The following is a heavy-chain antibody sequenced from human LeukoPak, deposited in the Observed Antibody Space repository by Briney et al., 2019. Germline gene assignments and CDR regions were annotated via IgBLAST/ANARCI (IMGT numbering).Heavy chain of an antibody. CDR2: INPNSGGT. D-gene: IGHD3-10*01. V-gene: IGHV1-2*02. J-gene: IGHJ5*02. CDR1: GYTFTGYY. CDR3: ARHVWFGEHSGHENWFDP. Sequence: ASVKVSCKASGYTFTGYYMHWVRQAPGQGLEWMGWINPNSGGTNYAQKFQGRVTMTRDTSISTAYMELSRLRSDDTAVYYCARHVWFGEHSGHENWFDPWGQGTLVIVSS.